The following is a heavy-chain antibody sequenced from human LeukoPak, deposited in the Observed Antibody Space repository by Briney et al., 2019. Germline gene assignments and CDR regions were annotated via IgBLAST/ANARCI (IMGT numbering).Heavy chain of an antibody. CDR3: AREPQQFLEWLFDASPDYYYYMDV. CDR2: TSGTSKYI. J-gene: IGHJ6*03. CDR1: GFSLSSYS. D-gene: IGHD3-3*01. Sequence: PGGSLRLSCEGSGFSLSSYSMHWVRQAPGKGLEWVSSTSGTSKYIHYSDSVKGRFTISRDNSKNSFYLQMNSLRVEDTAVYYCAREPQQFLEWLFDASPDYYYYMDVWGKGTTVTVSS. V-gene: IGHV3-21*01.